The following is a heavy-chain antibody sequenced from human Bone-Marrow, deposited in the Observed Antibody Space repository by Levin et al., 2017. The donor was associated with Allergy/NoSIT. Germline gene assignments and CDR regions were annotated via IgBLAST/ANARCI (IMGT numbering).Heavy chain of an antibody. V-gene: IGHV4-4*07. Sequence: RSGGSLRLSCTVSGGSISSFYWSWIRQPAGKGLEWIGRIYSSGRTDYQSSLKSRVTMSLDTSKNQVSLKLASVTAADTALYYCARDSGGSGYPDYWGQGTLVTVSS. CDR3: ARDSGGSGYPDY. CDR1: GGSISSFY. D-gene: IGHD3-22*01. J-gene: IGHJ4*02. CDR2: IYSSGRT.